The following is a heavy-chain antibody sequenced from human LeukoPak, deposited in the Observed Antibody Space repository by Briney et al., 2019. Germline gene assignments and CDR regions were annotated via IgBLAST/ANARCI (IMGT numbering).Heavy chain of an antibody. J-gene: IGHJ3*02. D-gene: IGHD6-13*01. CDR1: GGSISSSSYY. Sequence: PSETLSLTCTVSGGSISSSSYYWGWIRQPPGKGLEWIGRIYTSGSTNYNPSLKSRVTISVDTSKNQFSLKLSSVTAADTAVYYCARIGYSSSWYDAFDIWGQGTMVTVSS. CDR3: ARIGYSSSWYDAFDI. CDR2: IYTSGST. V-gene: IGHV4-39*07.